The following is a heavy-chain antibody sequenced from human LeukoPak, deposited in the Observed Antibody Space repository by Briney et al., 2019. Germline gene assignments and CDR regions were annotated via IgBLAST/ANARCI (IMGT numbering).Heavy chain of an antibody. J-gene: IGHJ6*02. CDR3: ARSAGYDSSGHDYYYYGMDV. CDR2: IIPILVIA. CDR1: GGTFSSYT. V-gene: IGHV1-69*02. Sequence: SVKVSCTASGGTFSSYTISWVRQAPGQGLEWMGRIIPILVIANYAQTFQGRVTITADKSTSTAYMELSSLRSEDTAVYYCARSAGYDSSGHDYYYYGMDVWGQGTTVTVSS. D-gene: IGHD3-22*01.